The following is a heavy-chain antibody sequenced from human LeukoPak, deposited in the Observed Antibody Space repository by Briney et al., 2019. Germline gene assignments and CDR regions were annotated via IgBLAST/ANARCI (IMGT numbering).Heavy chain of an antibody. CDR3: ANYDYVWGSYRFP. J-gene: IGHJ5*02. D-gene: IGHD3-16*02. CDR2: IKQDGSEK. V-gene: IGHV3-7*01. CDR1: GFTFSSYW. Sequence: PGGSLRLSCAASGFTFSSYWMSWVRQAPGKGLEWVANIKQDGSEKYYVDSVKGRFTISRDNAKNSLYLQMNSLRAEDTAVYYCANYDYVWGSYRFPWGQGTLVTVSS.